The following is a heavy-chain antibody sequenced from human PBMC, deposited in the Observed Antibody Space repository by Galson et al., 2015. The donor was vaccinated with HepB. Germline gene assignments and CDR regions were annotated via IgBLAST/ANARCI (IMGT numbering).Heavy chain of an antibody. CDR3: ARARYCSSTSCYTRSNAFDI. CDR2: ISAYNGNT. Sequence: SCKASGYTFTSYGISWVRQAPGQGLEWMGWISAYNGNTNYAQKLQGRVTMTTDTSTSTAYMELRSLRSDDTAVYYCARARYCSSTSCYTRSNAFDIWGQGTMVTVSS. J-gene: IGHJ3*02. D-gene: IGHD2-2*02. CDR1: GYTFTSYG. V-gene: IGHV1-18*04.